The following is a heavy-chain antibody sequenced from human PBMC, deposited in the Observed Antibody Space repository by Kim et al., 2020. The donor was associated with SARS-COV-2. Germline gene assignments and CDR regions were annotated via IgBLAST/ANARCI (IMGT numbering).Heavy chain of an antibody. Sequence: GGSLRLSCAASRFTFSSFEMNWVRQAPGKGLEWVSYISSSGTTIYYADSMKGRFTISRDNAKNSLYLQMKSLRVDDTAVYYCATSSGWYGEGFDYWGQGTLVTVSS. CDR1: RFTFSSFE. V-gene: IGHV3-48*03. J-gene: IGHJ4*02. CDR3: ATSSGWYGEGFDY. CDR2: ISSSGTTI. D-gene: IGHD6-19*01.